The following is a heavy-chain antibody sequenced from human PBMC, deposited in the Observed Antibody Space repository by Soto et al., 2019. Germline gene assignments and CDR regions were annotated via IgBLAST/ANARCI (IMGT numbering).Heavy chain of an antibody. D-gene: IGHD3-10*01. Sequence: GGSLRLSCAVSGFTFSSFGMNWGRQAPGKGLEWISYITSDSSTRHYADFVKGRFTISRDNAKNSLYLQMNSLRDEDTAVYFCARDPDGIIDFDYWGQGTQVTVSS. CDR1: GFTFSSFG. CDR3: ARDPDGIIDFDY. CDR2: ITSDSSTR. J-gene: IGHJ4*02. V-gene: IGHV3-48*02.